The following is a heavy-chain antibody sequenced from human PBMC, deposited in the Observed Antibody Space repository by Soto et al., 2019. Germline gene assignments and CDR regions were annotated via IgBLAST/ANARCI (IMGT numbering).Heavy chain of an antibody. CDR2: ISSSSTI. V-gene: IGHV3-48*01. CDR1: GFTFSRYS. CDR3: ARDSYSSSSHYYYYMDV. D-gene: IGHD6-6*01. J-gene: IGHJ6*03. Sequence: GGSLRLSCAASGFTFSRYSMNWVRQAPGKGLEWVAYISSSSTIYYADSVKGRFTISRDNAKNSLYLQMNSLRAEDTAVYYCARDSYSSSSHYYYYMDVWGKGTTVTVSS.